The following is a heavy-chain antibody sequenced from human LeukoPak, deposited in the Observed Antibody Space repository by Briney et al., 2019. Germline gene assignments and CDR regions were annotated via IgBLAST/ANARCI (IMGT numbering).Heavy chain of an antibody. CDR1: GGSISSSSYY. CDR3: SSNSDDHQYYYMDV. V-gene: IGHV4-39*01. Sequence: SETLSLTCTVSGGSISSSSYYWGWIRQPPGKGLEWIGTTHYSGSTYYNPSLKRRFTISVDMSKNQFSLKLSYVAAADTAVYYCSSNSDDHQYYYMDVWGKGPTVTVSS. CDR2: THYSGST. J-gene: IGHJ6*03. D-gene: IGHD2-2*01.